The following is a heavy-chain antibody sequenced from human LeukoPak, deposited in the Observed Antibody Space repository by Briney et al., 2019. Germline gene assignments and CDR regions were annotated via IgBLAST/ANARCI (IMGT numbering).Heavy chain of an antibody. J-gene: IGHJ3*02. CDR2: IYPGDSDT. V-gene: IGHV5-51*01. CDR1: GYSFTSYW. CDR3: AGDSSGYYWEHAFDI. D-gene: IGHD3-22*01. Sequence: GESLNISCKGSGYSFTSYWIGWVRQMPGKGLEWMGIIYPGDSDTRYSPSFQGQVTISADKSISTAYLQWSSLKASDTAMYYCAGDSSGYYWEHAFDIWGQGTMVTVSS.